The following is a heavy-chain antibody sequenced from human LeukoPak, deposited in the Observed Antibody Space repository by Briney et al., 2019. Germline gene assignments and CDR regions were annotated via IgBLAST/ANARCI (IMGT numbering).Heavy chain of an antibody. Sequence: ASVKVSCKASGYTFTGYYMHWVRQAPGQGLEWMGWINPNSGGTNYARKFQGRVTMTRDTSISTAYMELSRLRSDDTAVYYCARDPGTTGTTDYWGQGTLVTVSS. CDR1: GYTFTGYY. CDR3: ARDPGTTGTTDY. J-gene: IGHJ4*02. V-gene: IGHV1-2*02. D-gene: IGHD1-1*01. CDR2: INPNSGGT.